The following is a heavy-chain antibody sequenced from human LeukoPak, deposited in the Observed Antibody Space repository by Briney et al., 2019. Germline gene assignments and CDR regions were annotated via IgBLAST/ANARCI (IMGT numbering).Heavy chain of an antibody. J-gene: IGHJ6*02. CDR3: ARERSDYYGSGKAYYYSMDV. CDR1: GYTFTGYY. Sequence: GASVKVSCKASGYTFTGYYMHWVRQAPGQGLEWMGWINPNSGGTNYAQKFQGRVTMTRDTSISTAYMELSRLRSDDTAVYYCARERSDYYGSGKAYYYSMDVWGQGTTVTVSS. CDR2: INPNSGGT. V-gene: IGHV1-2*02. D-gene: IGHD3-10*01.